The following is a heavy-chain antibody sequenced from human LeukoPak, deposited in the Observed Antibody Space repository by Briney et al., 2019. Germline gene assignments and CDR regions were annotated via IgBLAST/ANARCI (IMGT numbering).Heavy chain of an antibody. CDR3: ARSGYSSGWYSFD. D-gene: IGHD6-19*01. V-gene: IGHV3-30*04. Sequence: GGSLRLSCAASGFTFRSYAMHWVRQAPGKGLEWVTFISGDGRNIGYADSVKGRFTISRDNAKNSLYLQMNSLRAEDTAVYYCARSGYSSGWYSFDWGQGTLVTVSS. CDR2: ISGDGRNI. J-gene: IGHJ4*02. CDR1: GFTFRSYA.